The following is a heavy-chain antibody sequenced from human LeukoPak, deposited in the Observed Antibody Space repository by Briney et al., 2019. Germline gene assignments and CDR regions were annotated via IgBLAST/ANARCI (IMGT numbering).Heavy chain of an antibody. J-gene: IGHJ6*02. D-gene: IGHD3-9*01. CDR1: GYTFTSYD. Sequence: GASVKVSCKASGYTFTSYDINWVRQATGQGLEWMGWMNPNSGNTGYAQKFQGRVTMTRNTSISTAYMELSSLRSEDTAVYYCARVVRLVSRYFDWLPPGMDVWGQGTTVTASS. V-gene: IGHV1-8*01. CDR2: MNPNSGNT. CDR3: ARVVRLVSRYFDWLPPGMDV.